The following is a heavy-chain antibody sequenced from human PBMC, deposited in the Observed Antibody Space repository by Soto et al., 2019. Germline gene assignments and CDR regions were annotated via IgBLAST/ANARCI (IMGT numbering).Heavy chain of an antibody. CDR2: INHSGST. J-gene: IGHJ4*02. CDR3: ARASPYSSGWYGY. Sequence: QVQLQQWGAGLLKPSETLSLTCAVYGGSFSGYYWSWIRQPPGKGLEWIGEINHSGSTNYNPSLKSRVTISVDTSKNQFSLKLSSVTAADTAVYYCARASPYSSGWYGYWGQGTLVTVSS. CDR1: GGSFSGYY. D-gene: IGHD6-19*01. V-gene: IGHV4-34*01.